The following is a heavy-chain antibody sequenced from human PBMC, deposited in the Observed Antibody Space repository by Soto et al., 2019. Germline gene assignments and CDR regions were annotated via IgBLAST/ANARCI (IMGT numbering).Heavy chain of an antibody. Sequence: QITLKESGPTLVKPTQSLTLTCTFSGFSLSTDGVGVGWIRQPPGKALEWLALIYWNDDKRYNPSLKSRLTSNKDTSNNLVVLTMTNMDPVDTATYYCAHKTGKGYCTSTSCYNFFDPWGQGTLVTVSS. D-gene: IGHD2-2*01. CDR1: GFSLSTDGVG. J-gene: IGHJ5*02. CDR2: IYWNDDK. CDR3: AHKTGKGYCTSTSCYNFFDP. V-gene: IGHV2-5*01.